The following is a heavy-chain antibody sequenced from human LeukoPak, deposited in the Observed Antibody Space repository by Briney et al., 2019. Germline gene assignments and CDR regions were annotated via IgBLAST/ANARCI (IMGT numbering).Heavy chain of an antibody. J-gene: IGHJ4*02. CDR2: YYYGGST. CDR1: GGYVNSHF. D-gene: IGHD3-10*01. CDR3: ARGGSGSYHPLGY. Sequence: PSETLSLTCAVSGGYVNSHFCSWVRHSPGKELEWIGYYYYGGSTLYNPSLSSRVTISVDASKNHFSLRLNSVPGADTGVYYCARGGSGSYHPLGYWGQGTLVTVSS. V-gene: IGHV4-59*02.